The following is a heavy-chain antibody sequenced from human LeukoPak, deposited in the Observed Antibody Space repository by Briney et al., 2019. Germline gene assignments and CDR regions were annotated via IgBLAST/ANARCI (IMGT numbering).Heavy chain of an antibody. D-gene: IGHD4-11*01. CDR1: GFNFNDAW. Sequence: GGSLRLSCAGSGFNFNDAWMSWIPQAPGKGLEWVGRVRTTAEGETTDYAAPVRGRFIISRDDSKNMVFLQMNRLETEDTAIYYCTAGLGKTDDDSWGQGTLVTVSS. CDR3: TAGLGKTDDDS. J-gene: IGHJ4*02. CDR2: VRTTAEGETT. V-gene: IGHV3-15*01.